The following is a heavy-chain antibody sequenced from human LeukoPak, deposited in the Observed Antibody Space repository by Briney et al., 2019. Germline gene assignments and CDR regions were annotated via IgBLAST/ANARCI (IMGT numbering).Heavy chain of an antibody. D-gene: IGHD1-1*01. V-gene: IGHV3-33*01. CDR3: ARDIWNDGNYYMDV. CDR2: IWSGASAG. J-gene: IGHJ6*03. Sequence: GGSLRLSCTASGFSLSDYGMHWVRQAPGKGVEWVALIWSGASAGLYADSVKGRFTISRDGSRNTMYLQMDSLRAEDTAVYHCARDIWNDGNYYMDVWGKGTTVTVSS. CDR1: GFSLSDYG.